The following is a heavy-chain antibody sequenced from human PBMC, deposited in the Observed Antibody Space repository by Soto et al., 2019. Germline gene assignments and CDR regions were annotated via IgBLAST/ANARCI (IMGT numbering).Heavy chain of an antibody. J-gene: IGHJ4*01. CDR2: ISSSSSTT. Sequence: EVQLVESGGGLVQPGGSLRLSCEASGFTFSSYSMNWVRQAPGKGLEWVSYISSSSSTTYYADSVKGRFTISRDNAKNSLYLQMNSLRDEDTAVYYCARDSADCSGGSCHEYWGHGTLVTVSS. V-gene: IGHV3-48*02. CDR3: ARDSADCSGGSCHEY. CDR1: GFTFSSYS. D-gene: IGHD2-15*01.